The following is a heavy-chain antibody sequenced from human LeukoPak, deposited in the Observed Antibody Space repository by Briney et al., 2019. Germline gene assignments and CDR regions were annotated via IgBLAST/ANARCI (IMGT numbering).Heavy chain of an antibody. CDR3: ARVPTSSSWFFDY. J-gene: IGHJ4*02. V-gene: IGHV4-39*01. Sequence: SETLSLTCTVSGGSISSSSYYWGWIRQPPGKGLEWIGSIYYSGSTYYNPSLKSRVTISVDTSKNQFSLKLSSVTAADTAVYYCARVPTSSSWFFDYWGQGTLVTVSS. CDR2: IYYSGST. CDR1: GGSISSSSYY. D-gene: IGHD6-13*01.